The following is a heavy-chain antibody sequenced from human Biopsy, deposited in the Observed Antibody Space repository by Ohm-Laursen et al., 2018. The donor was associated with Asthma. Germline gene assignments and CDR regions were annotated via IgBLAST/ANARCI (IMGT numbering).Heavy chain of an antibody. V-gene: IGHV4-59*12. CDR2: IHYSGST. Sequence: TLSLTCTVSGVSIRSYYWTWIRQPPGKGLEWIGNIHYSGSTYSNPSLKSRVTLSVDTSKNQFSLRLTSVTAADTAVYYCARGWNCGGDCYSLDYWGQGTLVTVSS. CDR1: GVSIRSYY. CDR3: ARGWNCGGDCYSLDY. J-gene: IGHJ4*02. D-gene: IGHD2-21*02.